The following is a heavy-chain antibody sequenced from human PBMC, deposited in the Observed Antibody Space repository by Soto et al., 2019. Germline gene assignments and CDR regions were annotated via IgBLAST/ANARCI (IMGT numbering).Heavy chain of an antibody. CDR3: VRGGGGLEPHF. J-gene: IGHJ4*02. CDR2: ISYDGTNK. Sequence: GGSLRLSCAASGFSFSISPMHWVRQAPGKGPEWVALISYDGTNKFYAESVKGRFTISRDNAKNSLYLQMNSLRADDTAVYYCVRGGGGLEPHFWGQGTLVTVSS. V-gene: IGHV3-30-3*01. CDR1: GFSFSISP. D-gene: IGHD1-1*01.